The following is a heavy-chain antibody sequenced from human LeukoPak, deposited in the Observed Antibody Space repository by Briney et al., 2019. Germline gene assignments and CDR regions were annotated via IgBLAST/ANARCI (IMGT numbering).Heavy chain of an antibody. CDR3: ARVLRGITMILVVDAFDI. CDR1: GYTFTGYY. D-gene: IGHD3-22*01. J-gene: IGHJ3*02. CDR2: INPNSGGT. V-gene: IGHV1-2*02. Sequence: ASVKVSCKASGYTFTGYYMHWVRQAPGHGLEWMGWINPNSGGTNYAQNFQGRVTMTRDTSITTAYMELSRLRSDDTAVYYCARVLRGITMILVVDAFDIWGQGTGVTVSS.